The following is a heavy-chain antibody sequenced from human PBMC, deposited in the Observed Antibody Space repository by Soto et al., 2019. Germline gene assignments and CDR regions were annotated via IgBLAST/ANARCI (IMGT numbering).Heavy chain of an antibody. Sequence: QVQLVQSGAEVKKPGSTVMVSCKASGGTLSNYAISWVRQAPGQGLEWMGGIIPIFGTANYAQKLQGRVTISADESTSKAYMELNSLRSEDTAVYYCAREKGYCSRTTCYNWFDPWGQGTLVTVSS. J-gene: IGHJ5*02. D-gene: IGHD2-2*01. CDR2: IIPIFGTA. V-gene: IGHV1-69*01. CDR1: GGTLSNYA. CDR3: AREKGYCSRTTCYNWFDP.